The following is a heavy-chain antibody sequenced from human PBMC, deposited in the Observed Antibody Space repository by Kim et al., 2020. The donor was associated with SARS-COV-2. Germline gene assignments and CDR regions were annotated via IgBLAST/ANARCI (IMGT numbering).Heavy chain of an antibody. CDR3: TTHGGDYNYGGY. Sequence: GGSLRLSCTASGFTFSGSAMYWVRQASGKGLEWVGRIRSRANNYATAYTASVEGRFIISRDDSKNTAYLQMNSLNTEDTAVYFCTTHGGDYNYGGYWGQGTLVTVSS. D-gene: IGHD1-1*01. V-gene: IGHV3-73*01. CDR2: IRSRANNYAT. CDR1: GFTFSGSA. J-gene: IGHJ4*02.